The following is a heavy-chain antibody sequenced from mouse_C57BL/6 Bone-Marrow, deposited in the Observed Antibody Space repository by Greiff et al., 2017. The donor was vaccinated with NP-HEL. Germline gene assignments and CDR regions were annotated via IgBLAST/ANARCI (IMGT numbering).Heavy chain of an antibody. J-gene: IGHJ4*01. Sequence: EVQLQESGGDLVKPGGEMKSGGGEAGGSGRGEGGAGGGGAGDKWLEWVATISSGGSYTYYPDSVKGRFTISRDNAKNTLYLQMSSLKSEDTAMYYCARHPDFYAMDYWGQGTSVTVSS. CDR1: GGSGRGEG. CDR3: ARHPDFYAMDY. CDR2: ISSGGSYT. V-gene: IGHV5-6*01.